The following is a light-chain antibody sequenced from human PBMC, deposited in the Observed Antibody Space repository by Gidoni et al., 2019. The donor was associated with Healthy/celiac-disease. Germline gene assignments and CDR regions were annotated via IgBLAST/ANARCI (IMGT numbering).Light chain of an antibody. CDR1: QSLLHSNGYNY. CDR2: LGS. J-gene: IGKJ1*01. V-gene: IGKV2-28*01. Sequence: DIVMTQSPLSLPVTPGEPASISCRSSQSLLHSNGYNYLDWYLQKPGQSPQLVIYLGSNRASGVPDRFSGSGSGTDFTLKVSRVEAEDVGVYYCMQALQTPWTFGQGTKVEIK. CDR3: MQALQTPWT.